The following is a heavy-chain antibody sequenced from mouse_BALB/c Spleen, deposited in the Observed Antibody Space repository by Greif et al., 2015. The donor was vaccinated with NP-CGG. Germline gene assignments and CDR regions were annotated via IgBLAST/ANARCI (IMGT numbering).Heavy chain of an antibody. D-gene: IGHD1-1*02. CDR1: GFDFSRYW. V-gene: IGHV4-1*02. J-gene: IGHJ4*01. CDR3: ASYGLYAMDY. CDR2: INPDSSTI. Sequence: EVQLVESGGGLVQPGGSLKLSCAASGFDFSRYWMSWVRQAPGKGLEWIGEINPDSSTINYTPSLKDKFIISRDNAKNTLYLQMSEVRSEDTALYYCASYGLYAMDYWGQGTSVTVSS.